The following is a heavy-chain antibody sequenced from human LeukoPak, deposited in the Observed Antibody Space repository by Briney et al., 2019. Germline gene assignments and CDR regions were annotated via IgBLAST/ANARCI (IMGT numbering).Heavy chain of an antibody. CDR1: GGSISSYY. V-gene: IGHV4-59*08. CDR2: IDYSGST. CDR3: ARHHQGPVVVTPFDY. Sequence: PSETLSLTCTVSGGSISSYYWTWIRQPPGKGLEWIGFIDYSGSTNYNPSLKSRVTISVDTSKNQFSLRLTSVTAADTAVYYCARHHQGPVVVTPFDYWGQGTLVTVSS. D-gene: IGHD2-21*02. J-gene: IGHJ4*02.